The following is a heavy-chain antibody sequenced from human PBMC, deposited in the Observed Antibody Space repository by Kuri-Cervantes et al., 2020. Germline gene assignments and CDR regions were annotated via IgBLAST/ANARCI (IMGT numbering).Heavy chain of an antibody. CDR2: ISAYNGNT. D-gene: IGHD3-16*01. Sequence: ASVKVSCKASGYTFTSYGISWVRQAPGQGLEWMGWISAYNGNTNYAQKLQGRVTMTTDTSTSTAYMELRSLRSDDTAVYYCARDSIVSGGAVPFDYWGQGTLVTVSS. CDR3: ARDSIVSGGAVPFDY. CDR1: GYTFTSYG. V-gene: IGHV1-18*01. J-gene: IGHJ4*02.